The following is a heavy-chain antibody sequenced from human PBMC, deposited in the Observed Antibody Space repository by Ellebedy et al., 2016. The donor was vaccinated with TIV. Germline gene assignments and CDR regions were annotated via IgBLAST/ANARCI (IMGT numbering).Heavy chain of an antibody. CDR1: GYSFISYW. D-gene: IGHD5-24*01. Sequence: GESLKISCKGSGYSFISYWIGWVRQMPGKGLEWMGIIYPDDSDTRYSPSLQGQITISADTSIRTTDLQWSSLKASDTAIYYCARVGREKGGYNDYYFDFWGQGTLVTVSS. CDR2: IYPDDSDT. J-gene: IGHJ4*02. V-gene: IGHV5-51*01. CDR3: ARVGREKGGYNDYYFDF.